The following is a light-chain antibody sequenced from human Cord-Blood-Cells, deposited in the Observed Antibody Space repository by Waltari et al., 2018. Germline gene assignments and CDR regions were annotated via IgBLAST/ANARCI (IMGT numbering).Light chain of an antibody. V-gene: IGKV1-39*01. CDR1: QRISSY. CDR2: GAS. J-gene: IGKJ2*03. CDR3: QQNNSSPYS. Sequence: DSKMDQSPSSLSASVGGRDTITCRASQRISSYLNWYQQKPGQAPKLLIYGASSLQSGFPSRFSGSGSGTDFTLTISSLQSEDFATYYCQQNNSSPYSFGQGTKLEIK.